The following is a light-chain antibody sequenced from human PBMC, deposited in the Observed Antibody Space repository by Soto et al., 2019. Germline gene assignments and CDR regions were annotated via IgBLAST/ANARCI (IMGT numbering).Light chain of an antibody. CDR3: QSYDSSLGGFYV. Sequence: QSVLTQPPSVSGAPGQRVTISCTGSSSNIGAGYDVHWYQQLPGTAPKLLIYGNSNRPSGVPDRFSGSKSGTSASLAITGLQAEDGADYYCQSYDSSLGGFYVFGTGTKLTVL. CDR1: SSNIGAGYD. CDR2: GNS. V-gene: IGLV1-40*01. J-gene: IGLJ1*01.